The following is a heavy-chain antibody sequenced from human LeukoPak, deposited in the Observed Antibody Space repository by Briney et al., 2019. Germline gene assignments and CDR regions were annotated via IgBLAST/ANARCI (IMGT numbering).Heavy chain of an antibody. Sequence: SETLSLTCAVYGGSFSGYYWSWIRQPPGKGLEWIGEINHSGSTNYNPSLKSRVTISVDTSKNQFSQKLSSVTAADTAVYYCARLSGSYLGDAFDIWGQGTMVTVSS. CDR1: GGSFSGYY. J-gene: IGHJ3*02. V-gene: IGHV4-34*01. D-gene: IGHD1-26*01. CDR2: INHSGST. CDR3: ARLSGSYLGDAFDI.